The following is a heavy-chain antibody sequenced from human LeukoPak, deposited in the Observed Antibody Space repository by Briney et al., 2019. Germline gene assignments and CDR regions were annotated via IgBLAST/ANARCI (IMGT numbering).Heavy chain of an antibody. Sequence: SETLSLTCTVSGGSITGYFWSWIRQPPGKGLEWIGYIYYSGSTSYNPSLKSRVTISVDTSKNQFSLKLSSVTAADTAVYYCAGGSMVRGVIINQFDYWGQGTLVTVSS. J-gene: IGHJ4*02. D-gene: IGHD3-10*01. CDR2: IYYSGST. CDR3: AGGSMVRGVIINQFDY. V-gene: IGHV4-59*12. CDR1: GGSITGYF.